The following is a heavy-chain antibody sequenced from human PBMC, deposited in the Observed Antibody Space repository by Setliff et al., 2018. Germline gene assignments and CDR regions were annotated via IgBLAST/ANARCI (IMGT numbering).Heavy chain of an antibody. J-gene: IGHJ4*02. CDR3: SRLVRYCTRTTCQRLSGGEF. D-gene: IGHD2-8*01. Sequence: ASVKVSCKASGYIFTDYGIAWVRQAPGQGLEWMGWISAHTGNTYYTPKLHGRVTLTTDTSTSTAYMELRSLGSDDTAVYYCSRLVRYCTRTTCQRLSGGEFWGQGTLVTVSS. CDR1: GYIFTDYG. CDR2: ISAHTGNT. V-gene: IGHV1-18*01.